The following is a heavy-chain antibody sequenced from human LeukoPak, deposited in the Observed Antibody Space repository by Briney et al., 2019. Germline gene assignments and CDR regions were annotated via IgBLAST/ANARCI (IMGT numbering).Heavy chain of an antibody. CDR1: GFTFSDYY. J-gene: IGHJ4*02. CDR3: ARRSGYSSFTANFDY. D-gene: IGHD6-13*01. V-gene: IGHV3-11*01. Sequence: GGSLRLSCAAPGFTFSDYYMSWIRQAPGKGLEWVSYISSSGSTIYYADSVKGRFTISRNNAKNSLYLQMNSLRAEDTAVYYCARRSGYSSFTANFDYWGQGTLVTVSS. CDR2: ISSSGSTI.